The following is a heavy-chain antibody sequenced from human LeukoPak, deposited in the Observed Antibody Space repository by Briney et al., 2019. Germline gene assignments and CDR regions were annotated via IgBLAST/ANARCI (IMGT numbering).Heavy chain of an antibody. D-gene: IGHD1-26*01. V-gene: IGHV4-34*01. CDR2: INHSGST. CDR3: ARYRRIVGATDAFDI. Sequence: SETLSLTCAVYGGSFSGYYWSWIRQPPGKGLEWIGEINHSGSTNFNPSLKSRVSILVDTSKNQFSLKLRSVTAADTAMYYCARYRRIVGATDAFDIWGQGTMVAVSS. J-gene: IGHJ3*02. CDR1: GGSFSGYY.